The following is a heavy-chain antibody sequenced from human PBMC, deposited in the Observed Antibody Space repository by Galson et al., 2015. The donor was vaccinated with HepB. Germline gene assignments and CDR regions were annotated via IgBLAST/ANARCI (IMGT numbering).Heavy chain of an antibody. D-gene: IGHD1-26*01. CDR3: ARDQKQWEPPGYYYYMDV. V-gene: IGHV4-59*01. Sequence: ETLALTCTVSGDSMSNYYWTWIRQPPGKGPEWIGYVYFNGNTNYSPSLKSRVTISLDTSKSMVYLQMSSLRLEDTGVYSCARDQKQWEPPGYYYYMDVWGKGTPVTVSS. J-gene: IGHJ6*03. CDR1: GDSMSNYY. CDR2: VYFNGNT.